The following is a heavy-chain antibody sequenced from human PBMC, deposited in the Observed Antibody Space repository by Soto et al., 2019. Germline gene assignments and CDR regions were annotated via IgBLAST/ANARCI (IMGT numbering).Heavy chain of an antibody. V-gene: IGHV4-39*01. J-gene: IGHJ4*02. CDR1: GGSISSSSYY. CDR2: IYYSGST. D-gene: IGHD5-12*01. Sequence: SETLSLTCTVSGGSISSSSYYWGWIRQPPGKGLEWIGSIYYSGSTYYNPSLKSRVTISVDTSKNQFSLKLSSVTAADTPVYYWARLCRATINRCLDYWGQGTLVTVSS. CDR3: ARLCRATINRCLDY.